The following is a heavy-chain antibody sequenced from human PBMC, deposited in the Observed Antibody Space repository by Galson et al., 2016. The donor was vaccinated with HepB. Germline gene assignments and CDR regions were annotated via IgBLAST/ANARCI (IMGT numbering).Heavy chain of an antibody. CDR1: GFAFSSYA. D-gene: IGHD1-26*01. Sequence: SLRLSCAASGFAFSSYAMSWVRQAPGKGLEWVSAISDSGRTTYYTDSVKGRFTISRDNSRNTLHLQMNSLTAEDTASYYCANLRGGYSGPRYYDYYNGMDVWGQGTTVTVSS. V-gene: IGHV3-23*01. CDR2: ISDSGRTT. J-gene: IGHJ6*02. CDR3: ANLRGGYSGPRYYDYYNGMDV.